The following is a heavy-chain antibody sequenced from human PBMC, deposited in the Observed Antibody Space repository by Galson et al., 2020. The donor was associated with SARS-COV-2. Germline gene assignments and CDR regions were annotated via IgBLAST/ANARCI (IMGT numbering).Heavy chain of an antibody. CDR2: IHSEGSST. CDR3: ARGDMGNDYFDC. CDR1: GFTFSSYW. Sequence: ALHGESLKISCAASGFTFSSYWMHWVRQAPGKGLVWVSRIHSEGSSTSYADSVKGRFTISGDNAKNTLYLQMNSLRAEDTAVYYCARGDMGNDYFDCWGQGTLVTVSS. J-gene: IGHJ4*02. D-gene: IGHD7-27*01. V-gene: IGHV3-74*01.